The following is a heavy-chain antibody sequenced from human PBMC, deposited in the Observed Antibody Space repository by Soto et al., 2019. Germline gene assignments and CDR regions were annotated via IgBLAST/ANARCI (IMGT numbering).Heavy chain of an antibody. CDR1: GISLSTSGVG. CDR3: ARGLATLPVFAFDV. CDR2: VYWNDDK. D-gene: IGHD1-1*01. J-gene: IGHJ3*01. Sequence: ESGPTLVNPTQTLTLTCTLSGISLSTSGVGLGWVRQTPGKALEWLALVYWNDDKHYRPSLKGRLTITKNTSKNQAVLTMTNMDPVDTATYYCARGLATLPVFAFDVWGQGTVVTVSS. V-gene: IGHV2-5*01.